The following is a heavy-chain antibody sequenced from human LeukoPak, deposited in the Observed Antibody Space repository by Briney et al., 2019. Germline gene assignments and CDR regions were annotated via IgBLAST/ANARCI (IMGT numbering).Heavy chain of an antibody. CDR1: GYNFATYW. J-gene: IGHJ5*02. V-gene: IGHV5-51*01. CDR3: ARHGPTVRNFITS. CDR2: IYPGDSDI. Sequence: GESLKISCKGSGYNFATYWIGWVRQMPGKGLEWMGIIYPGDSDIRYEPSFEGQVTISADQSINTAYLQWNSLKASDTAIYYCARHGPTVRNFITSWGQGTLVTVS. D-gene: IGHD3-10*01.